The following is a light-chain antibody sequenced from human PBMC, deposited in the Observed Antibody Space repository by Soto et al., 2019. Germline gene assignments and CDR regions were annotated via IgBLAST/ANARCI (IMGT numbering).Light chain of an antibody. CDR1: QGISSW. J-gene: IGKJ3*01. Sequence: DIQMTQSPSSVSASVGDRVTITCRASQGISSWVAWYQQKPGKAPKLLIYAASSLQSGVPSRFSGSGSGTDFTLTISSLQPEEFAPYYCQQANSFPLFTFGPRTKGDL. V-gene: IGKV1-12*01. CDR3: QQANSFPLFT. CDR2: AAS.